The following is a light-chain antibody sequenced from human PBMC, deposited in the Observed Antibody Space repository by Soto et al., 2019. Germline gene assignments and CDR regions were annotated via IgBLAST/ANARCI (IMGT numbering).Light chain of an antibody. J-gene: IGKJ1*01. CDR3: QHRTNWPGTWT. V-gene: IGKV3-11*01. CDR1: QSIGIY. Sequence: EIVLTQSPATLSLSPGESATLPCRSSQSIGIYLTWYRQKRGQAPRLLIYGASNRATGIPARFSGSGSETDFTLTITDLEPEDFAVYYCQHRTNWPGTWTFGQGTKVDIK. CDR2: GAS.